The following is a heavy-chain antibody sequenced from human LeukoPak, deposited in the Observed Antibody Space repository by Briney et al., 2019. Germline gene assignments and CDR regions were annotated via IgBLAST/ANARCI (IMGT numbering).Heavy chain of an antibody. D-gene: IGHD3-3*01. V-gene: IGHV3-30*03. J-gene: IGHJ4*02. CDR3: ARDPAKFWSGHDY. CDR2: ISYDGSNK. CDR1: GFTFSSYG. Sequence: GGSLRLSCAASGFTFSSYGMHWVRQAPGKGLEWVAVISYDGSNKYYADSVKGRFTISRDNSKNTLYVQMNSLRAEDTAVYYCARDPAKFWSGHDYWGQGTLVTVSS.